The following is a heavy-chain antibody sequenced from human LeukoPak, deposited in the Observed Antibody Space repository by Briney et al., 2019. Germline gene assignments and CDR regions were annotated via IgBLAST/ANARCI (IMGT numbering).Heavy chain of an antibody. V-gene: IGHV1-8*01. J-gene: IGHJ4*02. CDR2: MNPNSGNT. CDR3: ARDIIAAAGRPPGY. Sequence: ASVKVSCKASGYTFTSYDLNWVRQATGQGLEWIGWMNPNSGNTGYAQKFQGRVTITRDTSASTAYMELSSLRSEDTAVYYCARDIIAAAGRPPGYWGQGTLVTVSS. CDR1: GYTFTSYD. D-gene: IGHD6-13*01.